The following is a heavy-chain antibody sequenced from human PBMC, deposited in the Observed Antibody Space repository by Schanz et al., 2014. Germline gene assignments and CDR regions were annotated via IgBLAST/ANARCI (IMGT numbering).Heavy chain of an antibody. V-gene: IGHV1-18*01. J-gene: IGHJ4*02. D-gene: IGHD3-9*01. CDR2: ISAYNGNT. Sequence: QVQLVQSGAEVKKPGASVKVSCKASGYTFTSYGISWVRQAPGQGLEWMGWISAYNGNTKYPQKLQVRVTMTTDTSTSTAYMELRSLRSDDTAVYYCARDAADFYDILTEEDYWGQGTRVTVSS. CDR3: ARDAADFYDILTEEDY. CDR1: GYTFTSYG.